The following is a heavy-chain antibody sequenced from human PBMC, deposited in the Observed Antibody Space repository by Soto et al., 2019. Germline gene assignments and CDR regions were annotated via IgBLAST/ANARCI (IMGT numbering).Heavy chain of an antibody. V-gene: IGHV1-69*01. J-gene: IGHJ4*02. Sequence: QVQLVQSGAEVKKPGSSVKVSCKASGGTFSRYAISWVRQAPGQGPEWMGGIIPIFGTANYAQKFQGRVTITADESTSTEYMELSSLRSEDTSVYYCAREYSSGLHILFDGWGQGTLVTVSS. CDR1: GGTFSRYA. D-gene: IGHD6-19*01. CDR2: IIPIFGTA. CDR3: AREYSSGLHILFDG.